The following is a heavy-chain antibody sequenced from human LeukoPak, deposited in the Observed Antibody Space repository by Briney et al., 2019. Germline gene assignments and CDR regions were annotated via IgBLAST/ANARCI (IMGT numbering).Heavy chain of an antibody. CDR1: GGSFSDYD. Sequence: SQTLSLTCAVSGGSFSDYDWSWIRQPPGKGLEWIGEISQSGSTNCDPSLKSRVSMSIDTSKSQFSLKLSSVTAADTAVYYCAREGSHYSSGYTYDYWGQGTLVTVSS. J-gene: IGHJ4*02. CDR2: ISQSGST. CDR3: AREGSHYSSGYTYDY. D-gene: IGHD3-22*01. V-gene: IGHV4-34*01.